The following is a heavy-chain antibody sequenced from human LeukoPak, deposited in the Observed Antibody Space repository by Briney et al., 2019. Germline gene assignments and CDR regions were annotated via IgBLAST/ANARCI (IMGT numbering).Heavy chain of an antibody. CDR3: ARLSSNYDSSGPIDY. Sequence: SETLSLTCAVSGYSISSGYYWGWIRQPPGKGLEWIGSIYHSGSTYYNPSLKSRVTISVDTSKNQFSLKLSSVTAADTAVYYCARLSSNYDSSGPIDYWGQGTLVTVSS. D-gene: IGHD3-22*01. J-gene: IGHJ4*02. CDR2: IYHSGST. CDR1: GYSISSGYY. V-gene: IGHV4-38-2*01.